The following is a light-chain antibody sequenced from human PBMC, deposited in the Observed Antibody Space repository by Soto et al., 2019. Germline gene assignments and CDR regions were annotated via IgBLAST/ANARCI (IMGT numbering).Light chain of an antibody. CDR1: SSDVGGYNR. J-gene: IGLJ2*01. V-gene: IGLV2-11*01. Sequence: QSALTQPRSVSGSPGQSVTISCTGSSSDVGGYNRVSWYQQPPGTAPKLMIYEVNIRPSGVPDRFSGSKSGNTASLTISGLQAEDEATYYCSSYGGNYNAVFGGGTKLTVL. CDR2: EVN. CDR3: SSYGGNYNAV.